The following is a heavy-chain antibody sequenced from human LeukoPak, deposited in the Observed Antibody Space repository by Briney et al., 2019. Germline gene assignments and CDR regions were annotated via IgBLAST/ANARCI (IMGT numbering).Heavy chain of an antibody. CDR2: IIPILGIA. CDR3: AREGYCSGGSCYSGHDY. CDR1: GGTFSSYA. V-gene: IGHV1-69*04. J-gene: IGHJ4*02. D-gene: IGHD2-15*01. Sequence: ASVKVSCKASGGTFSSYAISWVRQAPGQGLEWMGRIIPILGIANYAQKFQGRVTITADKSTSTAYMGLSSLRSEDTAVYYCAREGYCSGGSCYSGHDYWGQGTLVTVSS.